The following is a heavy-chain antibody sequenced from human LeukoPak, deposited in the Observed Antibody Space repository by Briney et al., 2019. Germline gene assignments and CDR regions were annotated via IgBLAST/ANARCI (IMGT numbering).Heavy chain of an antibody. D-gene: IGHD5-24*01. CDR1: GFTFSSYW. Sequence: PGGSLRLSCAASGFTFSSYWMSWVRQAPGKGLEWVANIKQDGSEKYYVDSVKGRFTISRDNAKNSLYLQMSSLRAEDTAIYYCTRVGYIDEGIDYWGQGTLVTVSS. V-gene: IGHV3-7*04. J-gene: IGHJ4*02. CDR2: IKQDGSEK. CDR3: TRVGYIDEGIDY.